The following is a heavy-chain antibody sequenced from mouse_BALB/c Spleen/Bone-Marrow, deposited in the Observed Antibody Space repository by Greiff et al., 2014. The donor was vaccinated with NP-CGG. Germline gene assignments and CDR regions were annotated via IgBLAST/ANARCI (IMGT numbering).Heavy chain of an antibody. CDR1: GYTSTSYW. Sequence: VQLQESGAELVKPGAPVKLSCKASGYTSTSYWMNWVKQRPGRGLEWIGRIDPSDSETHYNQKFKDKATLTVDKSSSTAYIQLSSLTSEDSAVYYCARNWVYFDYWGQGTTLTVSS. D-gene: IGHD4-1*01. CDR3: ARNWVYFDY. CDR2: IDPSDSET. V-gene: IGHV1-69*02. J-gene: IGHJ2*01.